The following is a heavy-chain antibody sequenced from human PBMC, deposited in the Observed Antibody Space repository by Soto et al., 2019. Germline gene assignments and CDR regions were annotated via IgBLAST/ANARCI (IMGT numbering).Heavy chain of an antibody. J-gene: IGHJ4*02. CDR3: ARDTILGSTFDY. V-gene: IGHV4-34*01. Sequence: SETLSLTCAVYGGSFSGYYWSWIRLPPGKGLEWIGEINHSGSTNYNPSLKSRVTISVDTSKNQFSLKLSSVTAADTAVYYCARDTILGSTFDYWGQGTLVTVSS. CDR1: GGSFSGYY. CDR2: INHSGST. D-gene: IGHD3-3*01.